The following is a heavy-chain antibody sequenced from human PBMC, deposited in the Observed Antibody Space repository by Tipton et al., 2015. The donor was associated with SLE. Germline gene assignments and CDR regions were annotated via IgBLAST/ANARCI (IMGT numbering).Heavy chain of an antibody. Sequence: LRLSCTVSGASIKSGSYFWTWIRQPAGKGLEWIGRMFSSGDTNYNPSLKSRLTMSVDTSKNQFSLTVNSVTAADTAVYYCARYTVGTMEDPWGQGILVTVSS. CDR1: GASIKSGSYF. D-gene: IGHD4-11*01. V-gene: IGHV4-61*02. J-gene: IGHJ5*02. CDR2: MFSSGDT. CDR3: ARYTVGTMEDP.